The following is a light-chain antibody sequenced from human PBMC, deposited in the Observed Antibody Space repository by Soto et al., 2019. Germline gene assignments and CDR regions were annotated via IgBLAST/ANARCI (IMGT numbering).Light chain of an antibody. J-gene: IGKJ5*01. V-gene: IGKV1-5*01. CDR3: QQYDSLPIT. CDR1: QSISSW. Sequence: DIQMTQSPSTLSASVGDRVTITCRASQSISSWLAWYQQKPGKAPKLLIYDASSLESGVPSRFSGRGSGTDFTLTISSLQPEDFATYYCQQYDSLPITFGQGTRLEIK. CDR2: DAS.